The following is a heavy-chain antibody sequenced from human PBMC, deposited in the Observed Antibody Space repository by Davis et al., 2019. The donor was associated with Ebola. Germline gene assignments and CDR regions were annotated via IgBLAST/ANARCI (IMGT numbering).Heavy chain of an antibody. CDR3: AREMATTNDAFDI. J-gene: IGHJ3*02. Sequence: PGGSLRLSCVASGFTVSSDYMSWVRQAPGKGLVWVSRISSDGSSTSYADSVKGRFTISRDNAKNTLYLQKNSLRVEDTAVYYCAREMATTNDAFDIWGQGTMVSVSS. CDR2: ISSDGSST. D-gene: IGHD5-24*01. CDR1: GFTVSSDY. V-gene: IGHV3-74*01.